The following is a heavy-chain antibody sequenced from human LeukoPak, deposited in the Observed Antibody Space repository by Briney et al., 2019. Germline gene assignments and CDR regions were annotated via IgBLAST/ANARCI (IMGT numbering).Heavy chain of an antibody. J-gene: IGHJ4*02. V-gene: IGHV4-34*01. Sequence: SETLSLTCAVYGGSFSGYYWSWIRQPPGKGLEWIGEINHSGSTNYNPSLKSRVTISVDTSKNQFSLKLSSVTAADTAVYYCASSKLHYDFCSGYSYPHHYYFDYWGQGTLVTVSS. CDR2: INHSGST. CDR3: ASSKLHYDFCSGYSYPHHYYFDY. CDR1: GGSFSGYY. D-gene: IGHD3-3*01.